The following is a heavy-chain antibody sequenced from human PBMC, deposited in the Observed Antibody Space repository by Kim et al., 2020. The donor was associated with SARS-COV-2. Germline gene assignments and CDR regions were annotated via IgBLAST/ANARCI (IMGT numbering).Heavy chain of an antibody. D-gene: IGHD3-22*01. CDR2: INAGNGNT. CDR1: GYTFTSYA. J-gene: IGHJ4*02. CDR3: ARDHRLYDSSGYFDY. V-gene: IGHV1-3*01. Sequence: ASVKVSCKASGYTFTSYAMHWVRQAPGQRLEWMGWINAGNGNTKYSQKFQGRVTITRDTSASTAYMELSSLRSEDTAVYYCARDHRLYDSSGYFDYWGQGTLVTVSS.